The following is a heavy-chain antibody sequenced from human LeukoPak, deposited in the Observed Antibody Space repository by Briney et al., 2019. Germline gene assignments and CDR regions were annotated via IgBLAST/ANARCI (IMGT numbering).Heavy chain of an antibody. J-gene: IGHJ4*02. D-gene: IGHD3-3*01. CDR2: IYWDDDK. Sequence: GPTLSKPTPILTRTFSVSGFSFSSSREGVGWIRQPPGKALEWLAIIYWDDDKYYDTSLKTGLSITKDTPKNQVVLTMTNMDPVDTGTYYCAPKRSGYYSEFDYWGQGTPVTVSS. CDR1: GFSFSSSREG. CDR3: APKRSGYYSEFDY. V-gene: IGHV2-5*05.